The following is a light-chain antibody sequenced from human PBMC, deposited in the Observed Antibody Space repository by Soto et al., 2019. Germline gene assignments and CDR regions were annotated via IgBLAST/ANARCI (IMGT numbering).Light chain of an antibody. V-gene: IGLV2-14*01. Sequence: QSVLTQPASVSGSPGQSITISCTGTSSDVGGYNYVSWYQQHPGKAPKLMIYEVSNRPSGVSNRFSGSKSGNTASLTISGLQADDEADYYCSSYTSSSTLGVFGGGTKLIVL. CDR2: EVS. J-gene: IGLJ3*02. CDR1: SSDVGGYNY. CDR3: SSYTSSSTLGV.